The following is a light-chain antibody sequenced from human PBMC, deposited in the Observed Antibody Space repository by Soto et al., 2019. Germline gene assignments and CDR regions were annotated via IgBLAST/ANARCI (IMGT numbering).Light chain of an antibody. CDR2: DNT. J-gene: IGLJ3*02. Sequence: SVLTQPPSVSGAPGQRVTISCTGSSSNIGAGYDVHWYQQFPGTAPKLLIYDNTNRPSGVPDRFSGSKSGTSASLAITGLQAEDEADYYCQSYDNSLSAEVVFGGGTKLTVL. V-gene: IGLV1-40*01. CDR1: SSNIGAGYD. CDR3: QSYDNSLSAEVV.